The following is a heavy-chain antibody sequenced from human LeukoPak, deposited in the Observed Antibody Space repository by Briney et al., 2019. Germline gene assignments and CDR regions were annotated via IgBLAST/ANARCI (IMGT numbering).Heavy chain of an antibody. D-gene: IGHD3-22*01. CDR2: INPSGGSK. J-gene: IGHJ4*02. V-gene: IGHV1-46*01. CDR3: ARGAHGHDSSGYYYGY. Sequence: ASVKVSCKASGYTFTSYYMHWVRQAPGQGLEWMGIINPSGGSKSYAQKFQGRVTMTRDTSTSTVYMELSSLRSEDTAVYYCARGAHGHDSSGYYYGYWGQGTLVTVSS. CDR1: GYTFTSYY.